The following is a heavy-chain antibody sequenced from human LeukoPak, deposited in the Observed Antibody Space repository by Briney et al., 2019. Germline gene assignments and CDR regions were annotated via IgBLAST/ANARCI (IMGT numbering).Heavy chain of an antibody. CDR1: GGSIRSYY. CDR3: AREFSGQDCSGGSCQDY. J-gene: IGHJ4*02. V-gene: IGHV4-4*07. D-gene: IGHD2-15*01. CDR2: IHSSGST. Sequence: SETLSLTCTVSGGSIRSYYWSWIRQPAGKGLEWIGRIHSSGSTNYNPSLKTRVTMSVDTSKNQFSLKLSSVTAADTAVYYCAREFSGQDCSGGSCQDYWGQGTLVTVSS.